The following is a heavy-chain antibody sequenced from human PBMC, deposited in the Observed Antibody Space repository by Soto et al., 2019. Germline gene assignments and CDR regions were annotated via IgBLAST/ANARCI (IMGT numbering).Heavy chain of an antibody. D-gene: IGHD6-6*01. Sequence: VQLVESGGGLVQPGGSLRLSCAASGFTFNDYAMHWVRQAPGKGLDWVSGINWNSGNIGYVDSVKGRFTISRDSAKNSLYLQMNSLRAEDTALYYCAKGGSSSGRYSDYWGQGTLVTVSS. V-gene: IGHV3-9*01. J-gene: IGHJ4*02. CDR1: GFTFNDYA. CDR3: AKGGSSSGRYSDY. CDR2: INWNSGNI.